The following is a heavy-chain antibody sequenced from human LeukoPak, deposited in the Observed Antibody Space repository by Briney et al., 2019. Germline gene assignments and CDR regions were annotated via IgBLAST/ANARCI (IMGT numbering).Heavy chain of an antibody. J-gene: IGHJ4*02. CDR3: AKARYYYDSGGYSLFDC. CDR1: GFTISSYG. CDR2: IRSDGSNK. Sequence: QTGGSLRLSCAASGFTISSYGMHWVRQAPGKGLEWVAFIRSDGSNKYYADSVKGRFTISRDSSKNTLYLQMNSLRAEDTAVYYCAKARYYYDSGGYSLFDCWSQGTLVTVSS. D-gene: IGHD3-22*01. V-gene: IGHV3-30*02.